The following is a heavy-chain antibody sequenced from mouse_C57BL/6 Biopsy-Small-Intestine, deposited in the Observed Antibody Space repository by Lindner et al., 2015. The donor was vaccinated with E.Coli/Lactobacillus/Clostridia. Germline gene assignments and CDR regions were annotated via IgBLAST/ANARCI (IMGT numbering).Heavy chain of an antibody. V-gene: IGHV1-55*01. CDR1: GGTFNSNF. CDR3: ARTRGDSSAYRYLQY. J-gene: IGHJ3*01. CDR2: ILPIFGTT. Sequence: SVKVSCKTSGGTFNSNFITWVRQAPGQGLEWMGGILPIFGTTNYAQKFQGRLTITADASTYTAYMELSSLRSDDTAVYYCARTRGDSSAYRYLQYWGQGTLVTVS. D-gene: IGHD3-3*01.